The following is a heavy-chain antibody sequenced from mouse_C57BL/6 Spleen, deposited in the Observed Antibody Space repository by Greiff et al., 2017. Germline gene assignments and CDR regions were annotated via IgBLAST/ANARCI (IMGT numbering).Heavy chain of an antibody. CDR2: INPNYGTT. V-gene: IGHV1-39*01. J-gene: IGHJ3*01. Sequence: VQLKQSGPELVKPGASVKISCKASGYSFTDYNMNWVKQSNGKSLEWIGVINPNYGTTSYNQKFKGKARLTVDQASSTAYMQLRRLTSEDSAVYYVARSNWGRCWVEYWGQGTLVTVSA. D-gene: IGHD4-1*01. CDR1: GYSFTDYN. CDR3: ARSNWGRCWVEY.